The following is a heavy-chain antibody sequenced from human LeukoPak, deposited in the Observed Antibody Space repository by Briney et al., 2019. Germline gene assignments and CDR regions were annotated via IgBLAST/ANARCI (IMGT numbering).Heavy chain of an antibody. CDR3: ARDYFVRSLYYYYYMDV. D-gene: IGHD3-10*01. Sequence: SQTLSLTCTVSGGSISSGSYYWRWLRQPAGTGLEWIGRIYTSGSTNYNPSLKSRVTISVDTSKNQSSLKLSSVTAADTAVYYCARDYFVRSLYYYYYMDVWGKGTTVTVSS. J-gene: IGHJ6*03. CDR1: GGSISSGSYY. V-gene: IGHV4-61*02. CDR2: IYTSGST.